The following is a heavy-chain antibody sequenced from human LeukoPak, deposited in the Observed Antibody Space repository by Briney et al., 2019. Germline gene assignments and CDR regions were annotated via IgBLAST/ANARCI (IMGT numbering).Heavy chain of an antibody. J-gene: IGHJ4*02. CDR2: TSSGSDYI. Sequence: KPGGSLRLSCAASGFAFISYSINWVRQAPGKGLEWVSSTSSGSDYIYYADSMKGRFSTSRDNAKNSLYLQMNGLTVEDTAVYYCAKVSGFKITFGGVIDWGQGTPVTVSS. D-gene: IGHD3-16*02. CDR1: GFAFISYS. CDR3: AKVSGFKITFGGVID. V-gene: IGHV3-21*01.